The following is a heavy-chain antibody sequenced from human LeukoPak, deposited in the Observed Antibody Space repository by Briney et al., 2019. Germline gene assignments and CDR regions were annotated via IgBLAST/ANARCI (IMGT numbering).Heavy chain of an antibody. CDR2: IYYSGST. J-gene: IGHJ5*02. CDR3: ARQASIVVVPAASTEWFDP. V-gene: IGHV4-34*01. D-gene: IGHD2-2*01. CDR1: GGSFSGYF. Sequence: PSETLSLTCAVYGGSFSGYFWSWIRQPPGKGLEWIGSIYYSGSTYYNPSLKSRVTISVDTSKNQFSLKLSSVTAADTAVYYCARQASIVVVPAASTEWFDPWGQGTLVTVSS.